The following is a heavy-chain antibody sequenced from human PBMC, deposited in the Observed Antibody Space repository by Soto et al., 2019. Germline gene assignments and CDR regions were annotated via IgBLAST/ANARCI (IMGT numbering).Heavy chain of an antibody. CDR2: IGTAGDT. J-gene: IGHJ4*02. Sequence: GGSLRLSCAASGFTFSSYDMHWVRQATGKGLEWVSAIGTAGDTYYPGSVKGRFTISRENAKNSLYLQMNSLRAGDTAVYYCARGSYYGSGSYSIEGFFWGQGTLVTVSS. CDR1: GFTFSSYD. CDR3: ARGSYYGSGSYSIEGFF. V-gene: IGHV3-13*01. D-gene: IGHD3-10*01.